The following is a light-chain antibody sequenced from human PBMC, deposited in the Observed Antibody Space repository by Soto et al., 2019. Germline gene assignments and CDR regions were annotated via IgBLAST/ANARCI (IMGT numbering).Light chain of an antibody. J-gene: IGKJ1*01. CDR1: QSISSW. CDR3: QQYNTWT. Sequence: DIQMTQSPSTLSASVGDRVTITCRASQSISSWLAWYQQKPGKAPKLLIYDASSLESGVPSRFSGSGSGTEFTLTIXSLQPDDFATYYCQQYNTWTFGQETKVDIK. V-gene: IGKV1-5*01. CDR2: DAS.